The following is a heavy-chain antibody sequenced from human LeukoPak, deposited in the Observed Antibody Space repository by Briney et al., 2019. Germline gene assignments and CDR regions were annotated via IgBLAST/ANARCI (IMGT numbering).Heavy chain of an antibody. J-gene: IGHJ3*02. CDR2: INHSGST. CDR3: AKEDYDYGAFDI. V-gene: IGHV4-34*01. Sequence: SETLSLTCAVYGGSFSGYYWSWIRQPPGKGLEWIGEINHSGSTNYNPSLKSRVTISVDTSKNQFSLKLSSVTAADTAVYYCAKEDYDYGAFDIWGQGTVVTVSS. D-gene: IGHD3-16*01. CDR1: GGSFSGYY.